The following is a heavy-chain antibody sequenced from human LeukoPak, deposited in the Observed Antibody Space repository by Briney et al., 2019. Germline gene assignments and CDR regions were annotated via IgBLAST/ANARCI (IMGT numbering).Heavy chain of an antibody. CDR3: ARSAMVQGVIWGFYYYMDV. CDR2: IRYDGSNK. Sequence: GGSLRLSCAASGFTFSSYGMHWVRQAPGKGLEWVAFIRYDGSNKYYADSVKGRFTISRDNSKNTLYLQMNSLRAEDTAVYYCARSAMVQGVIWGFYYYMDVWGKGTTVTVSS. CDR1: GFTFSSYG. D-gene: IGHD3-10*01. J-gene: IGHJ6*03. V-gene: IGHV3-30*02.